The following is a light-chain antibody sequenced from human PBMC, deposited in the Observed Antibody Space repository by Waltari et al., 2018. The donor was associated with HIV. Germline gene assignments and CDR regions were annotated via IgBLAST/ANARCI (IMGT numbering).Light chain of an antibody. CDR1: SSDIGSYHY. Sequence: QSALTQPASVSGSLGQSITISCIGTSSDIGSYHYVSWYQHRPDKAPTLVIYDANARPSGVPFRFSGSKSGNTASLTISGLQADYYRSSYTSTSTLLFGGGTKVTVL. CDR2: DAN. J-gene: IGLJ3*02. V-gene: IGLV2-14*01. CDR3: SSYTSTSTLL.